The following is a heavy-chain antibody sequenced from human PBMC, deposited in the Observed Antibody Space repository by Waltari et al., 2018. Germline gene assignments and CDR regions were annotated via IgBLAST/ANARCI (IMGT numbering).Heavy chain of an antibody. V-gene: IGHV4-39*07. D-gene: IGHD3-10*01. CDR3: ARDVEGDGVLYGSPRRFDY. Sequence: QLQLQESGPGLVKPSETLSLTCTVSGGSISSSSYYWGWIRQPPGKGLEWIGSIYYSGSTYYNPSLKSRVTISVDTSKNQFSLKLSSVTAADTAVYYCARDVEGDGVLYGSPRRFDYWGQGILVTVSS. CDR1: GGSISSSSYY. CDR2: IYYSGST. J-gene: IGHJ4*02.